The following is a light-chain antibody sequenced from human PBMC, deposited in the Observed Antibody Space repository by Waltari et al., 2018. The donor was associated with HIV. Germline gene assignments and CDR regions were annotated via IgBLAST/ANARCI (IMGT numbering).Light chain of an antibody. CDR2: SND. CDR3: AAWDVSLNGLV. V-gene: IGLV1-44*01. Sequence: QSVLTQPPSASGTPGQRVTISCSRSRSNIGTTTVNWYQQLPGTAPNLLIYSNDQRPSGVPDRFSGSKSGTSASLAISGLQSEDEAGYYCAAWDVSLNGLVFGGGTKLTVL. CDR1: RSNIGTTT. J-gene: IGLJ2*01.